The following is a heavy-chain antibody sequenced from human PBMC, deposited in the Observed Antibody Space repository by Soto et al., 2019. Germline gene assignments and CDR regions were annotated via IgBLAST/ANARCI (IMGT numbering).Heavy chain of an antibody. V-gene: IGHV1-2*02. CDR1: GYTFTGYY. CDR3: VTGDHLVR. D-gene: IGHD6-6*01. Sequence: ASVKVSCKTSGYTFTGYYLNWVRQAPGRGLEWVGWINPKTGDTNNAQKFQGRVTMTTDTSISTGYMELSGLKSDDTAVYYCVTGDHLVRWGQGTRVTVS. CDR2: INPKTGDT. J-gene: IGHJ4*02.